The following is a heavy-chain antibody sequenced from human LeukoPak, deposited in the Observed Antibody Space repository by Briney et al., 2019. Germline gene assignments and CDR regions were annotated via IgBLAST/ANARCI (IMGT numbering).Heavy chain of an antibody. Sequence: SETLSLTCTVSGGSISSGDYYWSWLRQPPGKGLEWSAYMYYSGSTYYNPSLKSRVTMSADTSKNQLSLKLSSVTAADTAVYYCARPYYYDSRIDPWGQGILVTVSS. J-gene: IGHJ5*02. CDR3: ARPYYYDSRIDP. CDR1: GGSISSGDYY. V-gene: IGHV4-30-4*01. D-gene: IGHD3-22*01. CDR2: MYYSGST.